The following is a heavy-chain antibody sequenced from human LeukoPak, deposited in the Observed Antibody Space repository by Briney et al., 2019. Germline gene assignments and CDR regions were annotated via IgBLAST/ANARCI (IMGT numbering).Heavy chain of an antibody. CDR2: ISSSGSTI. CDR1: GFTFSSYS. J-gene: IGHJ4*02. D-gene: IGHD3-3*01. CDR3: ARVFGVVISFDY. Sequence: GGSLRLSCAASGFTFSSYSMNWVRQAPGKGLEWVSSISSSGSTIYYADSVKGRFTISRDNAKNSLYLQMNSLRAEDTAVYYCARVFGVVISFDYWGQGTLVTVSS. V-gene: IGHV3-48*04.